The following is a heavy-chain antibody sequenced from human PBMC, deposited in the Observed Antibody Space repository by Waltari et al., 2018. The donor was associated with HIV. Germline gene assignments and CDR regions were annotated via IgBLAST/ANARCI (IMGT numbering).Heavy chain of an antibody. Sequence: EVQLVESGGGLVKPGGSLRLSCAASGFTFSSYSMNWVRQAPGKGREWVSSISSMRSYKYYADSVKGRFTISRDNAKNSLYLQMNSLRAEDTAVYYCARDFSIAAADTGDYWGQGTLVTVSS. CDR3: ARDFSIAAADTGDY. J-gene: IGHJ4*02. D-gene: IGHD6-13*01. V-gene: IGHV3-21*01. CDR2: ISSMRSYK. CDR1: GFTFSSYS.